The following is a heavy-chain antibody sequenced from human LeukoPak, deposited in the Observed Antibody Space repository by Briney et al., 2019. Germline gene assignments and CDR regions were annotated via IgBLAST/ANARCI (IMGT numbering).Heavy chain of an antibody. Sequence: GGSLRLSCAASGFTFSSYWMSWVRQAPGKGLEWVANIKQDGSEKYYVDSVKGRFTISRDNAKNSLYLQMNSLRAEDTAVYYCARDPLTMVRGVPDHWGQGTLVTVSS. CDR1: GFTFSSYW. D-gene: IGHD3-10*01. CDR2: IKQDGSEK. J-gene: IGHJ4*02. V-gene: IGHV3-7*03. CDR3: ARDPLTMVRGVPDH.